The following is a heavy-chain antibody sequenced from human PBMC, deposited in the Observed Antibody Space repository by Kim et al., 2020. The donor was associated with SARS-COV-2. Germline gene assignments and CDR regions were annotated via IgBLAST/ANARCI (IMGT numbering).Heavy chain of an antibody. CDR3: ARETGYSGHPADY. Sequence: YNPSLKSRVNISVDTSKNQFSLKLSSVTAADTAVYYCARETGYSGHPADYWGQGTLVTVSS. D-gene: IGHD2-15*01. V-gene: IGHV4-59*01. J-gene: IGHJ4*02.